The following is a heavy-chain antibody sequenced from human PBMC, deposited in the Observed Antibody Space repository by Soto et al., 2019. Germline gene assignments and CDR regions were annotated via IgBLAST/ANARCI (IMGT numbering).Heavy chain of an antibody. J-gene: IGHJ4*02. CDR3: VKGISYGYDFIDY. CDR1: GFTFSSYA. V-gene: IGHV3-23*01. CDR2: ISGSGGSI. Sequence: DVQLLESGGDLVQPGESLRLSCVASGFTFSSYAMNWVRQAPGMGLEWVSTISGSGGSIYYADSVKGRFAISRDNSKNTLFLQMSSLRVEDTAIYYCVKGISYGYDFIDYWGQGTLVTVSS. D-gene: IGHD5-18*01.